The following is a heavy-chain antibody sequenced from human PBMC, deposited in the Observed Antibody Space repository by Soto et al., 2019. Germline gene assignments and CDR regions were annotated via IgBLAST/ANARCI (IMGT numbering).Heavy chain of an antibody. Sequence: GGSLGLSCAASGFTFSSYSMNWVRQATGKGLEWVSYISSSSSTIYYADSVKGRFTISRDNAKNSLYLQMNSLRDEDTAVYYCARDPDGDYWYFDLWGRGTLVTVSS. CDR1: GFTFSSYS. CDR2: ISSSSSTI. CDR3: ARDPDGDYWYFDL. D-gene: IGHD4-17*01. V-gene: IGHV3-48*02. J-gene: IGHJ2*01.